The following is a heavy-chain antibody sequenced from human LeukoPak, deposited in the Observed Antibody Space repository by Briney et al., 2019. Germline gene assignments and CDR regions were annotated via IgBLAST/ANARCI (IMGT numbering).Heavy chain of an antibody. CDR1: GGSFSGYY. D-gene: IGHD6-13*01. CDR2: IYNSGSA. CDR3: ARGRTGAAGGLDY. J-gene: IGHJ4*02. V-gene: IGHV4-34*01. Sequence: SETLSLTCAVYGGSFSGYYWTWIRQHPGKGLEWIGYIYNSGSAYYNPSLKSRVTISVDRSENQFSLKLSSVTAADTAVYYCARGRTGAAGGLDYWGQGTLVTVSS.